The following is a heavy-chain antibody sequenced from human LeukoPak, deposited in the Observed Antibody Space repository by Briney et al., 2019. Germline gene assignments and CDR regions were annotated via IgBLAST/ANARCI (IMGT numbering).Heavy chain of an antibody. CDR1: GGSISSFTTNY. CDR3: ARGGYSYGVDY. V-gene: IGHV4-61*02. Sequence: SETLSLTCNISGGSISSFTTNYWGWIRQPPGKGLEWIGRIYTSGSTNYNPSLKSRVTISVDTSKNQFSLKLSSVTAADTAVYYCARGGYSYGVDYWGQGTLVTVSS. CDR2: IYTSGST. J-gene: IGHJ4*02. D-gene: IGHD5-18*01.